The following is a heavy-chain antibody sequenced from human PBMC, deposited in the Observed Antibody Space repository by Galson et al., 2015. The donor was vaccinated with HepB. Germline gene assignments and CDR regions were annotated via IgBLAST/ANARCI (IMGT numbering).Heavy chain of an antibody. V-gene: IGHV3-23*01. D-gene: IGHD4-23*01. CDR2: ISGSGGST. CDR1: GFTFSSYA. CDR3: AKGVYGGNYYYFDC. Sequence: SLRLSCASSGFTFSSYAMSWVRQAPGKGLEWVSAISGSGGSTYYADSVKRRFTISRDNSKNTLYLQMNSLRAEDTAVYYCAKGVYGGNYYYFDCWGQGTLVTVSS. J-gene: IGHJ4*02.